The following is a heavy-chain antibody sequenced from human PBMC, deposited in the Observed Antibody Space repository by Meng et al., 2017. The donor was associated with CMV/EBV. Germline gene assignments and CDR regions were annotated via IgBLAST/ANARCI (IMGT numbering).Heavy chain of an antibody. Sequence: GESLKISCAASGFTFSSYGMHWVRQAPGKGLEWVAFIRYDGSNKYYADSVKGRFTISRDNSKNTLYLQMNSLRAEDTAVYYCAKESLLYSGSYFDYWSQGTLVTVSS. J-gene: IGHJ4*02. CDR1: GFTFSSYG. V-gene: IGHV3-30*02. D-gene: IGHD1-26*01. CDR2: IRYDGSNK. CDR3: AKESLLYSGSYFDY.